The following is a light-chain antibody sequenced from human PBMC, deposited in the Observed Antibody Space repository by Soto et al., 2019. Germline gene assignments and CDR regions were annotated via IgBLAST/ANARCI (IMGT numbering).Light chain of an antibody. CDR3: QRYDSLRT. J-gene: IGKJ1*01. V-gene: IGKV3-20*01. CDR1: QSVRSNF. Sequence: IGGPKSAGTVSLSPGARATLSCRASQSVRSNFLAWYKQNPGQAPRLLIYGASNRATGIPDRFSGSGSGTDSTLTLTRLEPEEFAMDYCQRYDSLRTFGQGTKVDIK. CDR2: GAS.